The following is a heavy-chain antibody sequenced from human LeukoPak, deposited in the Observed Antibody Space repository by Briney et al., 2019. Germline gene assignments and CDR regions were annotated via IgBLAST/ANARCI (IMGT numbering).Heavy chain of an antibody. Sequence: PGGSLRLSCAASGFSFRSCWMSWVRQAPGKGLEWVANIKGDGSEKYYVDSVKGRFTISRDNAENALYLQMNSLRAEDTAVYYCARVAWPHYFDYWGQGTLVTVSS. CDR2: IKGDGSEK. V-gene: IGHV3-7*01. D-gene: IGHD2-21*01. CDR1: GFSFRSCW. J-gene: IGHJ4*02. CDR3: ARVAWPHYFDY.